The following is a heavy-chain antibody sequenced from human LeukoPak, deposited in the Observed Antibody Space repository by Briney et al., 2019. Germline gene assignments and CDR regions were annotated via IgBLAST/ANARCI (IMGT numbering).Heavy chain of an antibody. CDR1: GFTFSSYA. V-gene: IGHV3-23*01. CDR3: AKDLVGSGWNYGMDV. D-gene: IGHD6-19*01. J-gene: IGHJ6*02. CDR2: ISGSGGST. Sequence: GGSLRLSCAASGFTFSSYAMSWVRQAPGKGLEWVSDISGSGGSTYYADSVKGRFTISRDNSKNTLYLQMNRLRAEDTAVYYCAKDLVGSGWNYGMDVWGQGTTVTVSS.